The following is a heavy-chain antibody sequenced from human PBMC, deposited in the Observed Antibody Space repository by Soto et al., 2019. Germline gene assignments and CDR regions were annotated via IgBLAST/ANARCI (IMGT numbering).Heavy chain of an antibody. J-gene: IGHJ4*02. D-gene: IGHD3-10*01. Sequence: QVQLVQSGAEVKRPGSSVKVSCKASGDTFSFYSINWVRQAPGLGLEWMGRVNPILSMSNYAQRFQGRVTMTAAKSTGTAYMELSGLRSEDTAMYYCATSYGSGYRAFDYWGQGALVTVSS. V-gene: IGHV1-69*04. CDR1: GDTFSFYS. CDR3: ATSYGSGYRAFDY. CDR2: VNPILSMS.